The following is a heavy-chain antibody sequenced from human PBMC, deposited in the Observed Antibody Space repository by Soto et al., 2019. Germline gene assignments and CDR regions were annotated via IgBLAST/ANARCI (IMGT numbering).Heavy chain of an antibody. CDR3: AKSSGYDLPPAIQDSYFDY. CDR1: GFTFSSYG. D-gene: IGHD5-12*01. Sequence: GGSLRLSCAASGFTFSSYGMHWVRQAPGKGLEWVAVISYDGSNKYYADSVKGRFTISRDNSKNTLYLQMNSLRAEDTAVYYCAKSSGYDLPPAIQDSYFDYWGQGTLVTVSS. V-gene: IGHV3-30*18. J-gene: IGHJ4*02. CDR2: ISYDGSNK.